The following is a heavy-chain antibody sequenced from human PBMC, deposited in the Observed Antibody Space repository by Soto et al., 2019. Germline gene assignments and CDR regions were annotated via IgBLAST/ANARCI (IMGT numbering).Heavy chain of an antibody. CDR1: GGSFSGYY. D-gene: IGHD2-2*01. Sequence: PSETLSLTCAVYGGSFSGYYWSWIRQPPGKGLEWIGEINHSGSTNYNPSLKSRVTISVDTSKNQFSLKLSSVTAADTAVYYCARGQVVVPAARFDYWGKGTLVTVSS. CDR3: ARGQVVVPAARFDY. J-gene: IGHJ4*02. V-gene: IGHV4-34*01. CDR2: INHSGST.